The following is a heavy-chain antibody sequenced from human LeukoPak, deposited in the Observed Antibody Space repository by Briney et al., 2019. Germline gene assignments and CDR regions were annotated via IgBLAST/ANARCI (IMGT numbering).Heavy chain of an antibody. J-gene: IGHJ4*02. Sequence: GGSLRLSCAASGFTFSSYGMHWVRQAPGKGLEWVAFIRYDGSNKYYADSVKGRFTISRDNSKNTLYLQMNSPGAEDTAVYYCARPHHSGFLEWLSAAHWGQGTLATVSS. CDR3: ARPHHSGFLEWLSAAH. CDR2: IRYDGSNK. D-gene: IGHD3-3*01. CDR1: GFTFSSYG. V-gene: IGHV3-30*02.